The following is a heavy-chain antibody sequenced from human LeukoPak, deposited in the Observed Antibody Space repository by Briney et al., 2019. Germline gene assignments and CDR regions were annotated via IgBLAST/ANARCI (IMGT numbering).Heavy chain of an antibody. CDR3: ARVVWYDFWSGYYFDY. CDR2: INPNSGGT. J-gene: IGHJ4*02. D-gene: IGHD3-3*01. V-gene: IGHV1-2*06. CDR1: GYTFTSYY. Sequence: ASVKVSCKASGYTFTSYYMHWVRQAPGQGLEWMGRINPNSGGTNYAQKFQGRVTMTRDTSISTAYMELSRLRSDDTAVYYGARVVWYDFWSGYYFDYWGQGTLVTVSS.